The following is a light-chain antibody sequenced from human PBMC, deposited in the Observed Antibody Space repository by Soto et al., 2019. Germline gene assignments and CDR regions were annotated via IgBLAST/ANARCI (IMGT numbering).Light chain of an antibody. CDR2: DAS. J-gene: IGKJ4*01. CDR3: QQYNGYPLT. V-gene: IGKV1-13*02. CDR1: QGLSSA. Sequence: AIQLTQSPSSLSASVGDRVTIACRASQGLSSALAWYQQKPGKPPEVLIYDASSLQSGVPARFSGSGSGTDFTLTISSLQPEDFATYYCQQYNGYPLTFGGGTKVEIK.